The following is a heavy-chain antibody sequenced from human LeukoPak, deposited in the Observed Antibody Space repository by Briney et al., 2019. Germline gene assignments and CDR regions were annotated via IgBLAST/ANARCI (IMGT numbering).Heavy chain of an antibody. J-gene: IGHJ5*02. V-gene: IGHV3-33*01. CDR1: GFTFSSYG. Sequence: GGSLRLSCAASGFTFSSYGMHWVRQAPGKGLEWVAVIWYDGSNKYYADSVKGRFTISRDNSKNTLYLQMNSLRAEDTAVYYCATNKTMMTAAGMFDPWGPGTLVTVSS. CDR2: IWYDGSNK. D-gene: IGHD3-22*01. CDR3: ATNKTMMTAAGMFDP.